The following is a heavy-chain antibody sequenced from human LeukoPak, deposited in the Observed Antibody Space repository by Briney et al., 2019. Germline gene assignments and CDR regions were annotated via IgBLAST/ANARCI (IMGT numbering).Heavy chain of an antibody. Sequence: GGSLRLSCAASGFTVSSNYMSWVRQAPGKGLEWVSVIYSGGSTYCADSVKGRFTISRHNSKNTLYLQMNSLRAEDTAVYYCARALKLGLFDYWGQGTLVTVSS. V-gene: IGHV3-53*04. CDR1: GFTVSSNY. CDR2: IYSGGST. CDR3: ARALKLGLFDY. D-gene: IGHD7-27*01. J-gene: IGHJ4*02.